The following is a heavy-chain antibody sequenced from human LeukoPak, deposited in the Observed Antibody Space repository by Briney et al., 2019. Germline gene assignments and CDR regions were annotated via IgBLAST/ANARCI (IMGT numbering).Heavy chain of an antibody. J-gene: IGHJ4*02. CDR1: GFTFSSYA. Sequence: GRSLRLSCEASGFTFSSYAMHLVRQAPGKGLEWVAVISYDGSNKYYADSVKGRLTISRDNSKNTLYLQMNSLRAEDTAVYYCATSSWYDFVGYFDYWGQGTLVTVSS. V-gene: IGHV3-30-3*01. CDR3: ATSSWYDFVGYFDY. D-gene: IGHD6-13*01. CDR2: ISYDGSNK.